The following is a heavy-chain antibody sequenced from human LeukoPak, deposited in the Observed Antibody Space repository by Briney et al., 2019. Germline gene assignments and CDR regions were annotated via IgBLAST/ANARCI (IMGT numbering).Heavy chain of an antibody. J-gene: IGHJ4*02. Sequence: SETLSLTCTVSGVSISSYYWTWIRQPAGKGLEWIGRIYTSRSTKSNPSLKSRVTISVDTSKNQFSLNLSSVTAADTAVYYCARAPRGYSYAYDYWGQGTLVTVSS. D-gene: IGHD5-18*01. CDR2: IYTSRST. CDR3: ARAPRGYSYAYDY. V-gene: IGHV4-4*07. CDR1: GVSISSYY.